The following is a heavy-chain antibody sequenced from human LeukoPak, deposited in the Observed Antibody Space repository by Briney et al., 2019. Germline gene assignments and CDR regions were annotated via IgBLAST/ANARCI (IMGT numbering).Heavy chain of an antibody. CDR2: TSSSSSYI. V-gene: IGHV3-21*01. J-gene: IGHJ3*02. CDR3: ARDARWLQLDAFDI. Sequence: KAGGSLRLSCAASGFTFSSYSMNWVRQAPGKGLEWVSSTSSSSSYIYYADSVKGRFTISRDNAKNSLYLQMNSLRAEDTAVYYCARDARWLQLDAFDIWDQGTMVTVSS. CDR1: GFTFSSYS. D-gene: IGHD5-24*01.